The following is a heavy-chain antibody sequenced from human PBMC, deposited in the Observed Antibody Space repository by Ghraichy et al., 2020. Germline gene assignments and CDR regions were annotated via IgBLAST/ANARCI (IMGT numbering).Heavy chain of an antibody. V-gene: IGHV3-74*01. CDR2: INSDESST. J-gene: IGHJ4*02. CDR3: ARGSAPKSSSSYYHFDY. CDR1: GFTFSSYA. D-gene: IGHD3-22*01. Sequence: GGSLRLSCAASGFTFSSYAMSWVRQAPGKGLVWVSRINSDESSTSYADSVKGRFTISRDNAKNTLYLQMNSLRAEDTAVYYCARGSAPKSSSSYYHFDYWGQGTLVTVSS.